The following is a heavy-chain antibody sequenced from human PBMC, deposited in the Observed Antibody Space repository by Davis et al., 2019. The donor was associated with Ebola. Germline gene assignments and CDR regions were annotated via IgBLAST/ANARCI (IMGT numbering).Heavy chain of an antibody. J-gene: IGHJ6*02. Sequence: PGESLKISCAASGSTVSSYTMSWLRQVPGKGLEWVSSISGASGGRKDYADSVKGRFTVSRHNSRNTVYLQMNSLRAEDSAVYYCARLQVPGRPFYYYGMDVWGQGTTVTVSS. CDR3: ARLQVPGRPFYYYGMDV. V-gene: IGHV3-23*01. CDR2: ISGASGGRK. CDR1: GSTVSSYT. D-gene: IGHD6-6*01.